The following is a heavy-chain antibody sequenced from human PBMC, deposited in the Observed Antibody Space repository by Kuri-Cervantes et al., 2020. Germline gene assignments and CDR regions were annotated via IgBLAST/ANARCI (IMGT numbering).Heavy chain of an antibody. CDR1: GFTFSSYA. CDR2: ISYDGSNK. Sequence: GESLKISCAASGFTFSSYAMHWVRQAPGKGLEWVAVISYDGSNKYYADSVKGRFTISRDNSKNTLYLQMNSLRAEDTAVYYCARDHSSSPGYYYYYMDVWGKGTTVTVSS. V-gene: IGHV3-30-3*01. CDR3: ARDHSSSPGYYYYYMDV. J-gene: IGHJ6*03. D-gene: IGHD6-6*01.